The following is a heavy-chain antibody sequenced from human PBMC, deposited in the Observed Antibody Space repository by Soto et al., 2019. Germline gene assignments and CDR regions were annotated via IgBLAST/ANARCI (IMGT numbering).Heavy chain of an antibody. Sequence: QVQLVQSGAEVKKPGSSVKVSCKASGGTFGSYAISWVRQAPGQGLEWMGGIIPIPGTANYAQKFQGRGTIAADESTSTAYMVLSSLRSEDTAVYYCARSQGSSTSLEIYYYYYYGMDVWGQGTTVTVSS. CDR2: IIPIPGTA. V-gene: IGHV1-69*01. CDR1: GGTFGSYA. J-gene: IGHJ6*02. CDR3: ARSQGSSTSLEIYYYYYYGMDV. D-gene: IGHD2-2*01.